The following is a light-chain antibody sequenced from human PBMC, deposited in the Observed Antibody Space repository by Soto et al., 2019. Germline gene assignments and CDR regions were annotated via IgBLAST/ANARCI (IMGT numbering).Light chain of an antibody. CDR3: QQSSTTPWT. Sequence: DIQMTQSPSSLSASIGDRVTISCRTSQTISRFLNWYQQKPGKAPKLLIYAASSLQSGVPSRFSGSGSGTDFTLTVSSLLPEDFATYYCQQSSTTPWTFGQGNKVDIK. CDR1: QTISRF. CDR2: AAS. J-gene: IGKJ1*01. V-gene: IGKV1-39*01.